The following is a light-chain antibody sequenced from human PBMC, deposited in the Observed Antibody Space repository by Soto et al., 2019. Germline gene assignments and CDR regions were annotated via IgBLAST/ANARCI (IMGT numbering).Light chain of an antibody. CDR3: QQYNSYWT. CDR2: DAS. CDR1: QSISSW. V-gene: IGKV1-5*01. J-gene: IGKJ1*01. Sequence: DIHMSQSPSTLSASVGNILTIGCRASQSISSWLAWYQQKPGKAPELLIYDASSLESGVPSRLSGSGSGTEFTLTISSMKPDDSATYYCQQYNSYWTFGHGTKVDIK.